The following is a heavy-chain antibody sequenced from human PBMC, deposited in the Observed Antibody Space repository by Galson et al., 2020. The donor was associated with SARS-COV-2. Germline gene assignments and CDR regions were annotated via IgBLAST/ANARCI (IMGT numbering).Heavy chain of an antibody. V-gene: IGHV3-23*01. CDR2: LSGSGGST. CDR1: GFTFSSRA. Sequence: GGSLRLSCAASGFTFSSRAMSWVRQAPGKGLEWVSALSGSGGSTYYADSVKGRFTISRDNSKNTLYLQMSSLRAEDTAVYYCAKDLNYGAQYYLDSWGQGTLVTVSS. CDR3: AKDLNYGAQYYLDS. J-gene: IGHJ4*02. D-gene: IGHD3-16*01.